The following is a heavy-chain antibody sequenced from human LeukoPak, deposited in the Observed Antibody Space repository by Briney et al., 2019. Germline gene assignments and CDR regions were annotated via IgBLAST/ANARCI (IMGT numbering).Heavy chain of an antibody. Sequence: SETLSLTCTVPGGSISSGDYYWRWIRQPPGKGLEWIGYIYYSGSTYYNPSLKSRVTISVDTSKNQFSLKLSSVTAADTAVYYCARDPPHYSNYGGGAFDIWGQGTMVTVSS. CDR1: GGSISSGDYY. D-gene: IGHD4-11*01. V-gene: IGHV4-30-4*08. CDR3: ARDPPHYSNYGGGAFDI. J-gene: IGHJ3*02. CDR2: IYYSGST.